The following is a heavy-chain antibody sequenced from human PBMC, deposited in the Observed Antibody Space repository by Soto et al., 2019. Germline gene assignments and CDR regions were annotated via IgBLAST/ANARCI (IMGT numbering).Heavy chain of an antibody. Sequence: GESLKISCKASGYSFNTYWIGWVRQLPGKGLEWMGIIYPGDSDARYSPSFQGQVTISADKSFTTVYLQWNSLKASDTAIYYCARPGYYDSSGFFNFAYWGQGTLVTVSS. D-gene: IGHD3-22*01. J-gene: IGHJ4*02. CDR2: IYPGDSDA. V-gene: IGHV5-51*01. CDR3: ARPGYYDSSGFFNFAY. CDR1: GYSFNTYW.